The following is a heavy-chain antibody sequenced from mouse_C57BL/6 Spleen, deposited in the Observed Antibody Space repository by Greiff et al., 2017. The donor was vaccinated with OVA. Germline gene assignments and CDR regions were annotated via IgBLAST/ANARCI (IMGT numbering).Heavy chain of an antibody. Sequence: QVQLQQSGAELVRPGTSVKVSCKASGYAFTNYLIEWVKQRPGQGLEWIGMINPGSGGTNYNEKFKGKATLTADKSSSTAYMQLSSLTSEDSAVYFCARRDDCGSRYDYWGQGTTLTVSS. V-gene: IGHV1-54*01. D-gene: IGHD1-1*01. J-gene: IGHJ2*01. CDR2: INPGSGGT. CDR3: ARRDDCGSRYDY. CDR1: GYAFTNYL.